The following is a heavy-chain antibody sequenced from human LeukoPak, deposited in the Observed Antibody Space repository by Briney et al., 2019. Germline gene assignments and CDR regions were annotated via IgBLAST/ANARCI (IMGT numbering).Heavy chain of an antibody. CDR3: AIGRHYGDRGWFDP. V-gene: IGHV1-8*02. CDR1: AYTYTSYD. CDR2: MNPNSGNT. D-gene: IGHD4-17*01. J-gene: IGHJ5*02. Sequence: ASVKVSCKASAYTYTSYDNSWVRQATGQGLEWMGWMNPNSGNTGYAQKFQGRVTMTRNTSISTAYMELSSLRSEDTAVYYCAIGRHYGDRGWFDPWGQGTLVTVSS.